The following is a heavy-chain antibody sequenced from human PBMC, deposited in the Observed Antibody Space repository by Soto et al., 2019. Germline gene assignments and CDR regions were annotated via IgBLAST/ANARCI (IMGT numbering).Heavy chain of an antibody. J-gene: IGHJ4*02. D-gene: IGHD1-26*01. CDR3: ARDSGCCLFDY. CDR2: IWYDGSNK. Sequence: QVQLVESGGGVVQPGRSLRLSCAASGFTFSSYGMHWVRQAPGKGLEWVAVIWYDGSNKYYADSVKGRFTISRDNSKITLYLQMNSLRAEDTAVCYCARDSGCCLFDYWGQGTLVTVSS. CDR1: GFTFSSYG. V-gene: IGHV3-33*01.